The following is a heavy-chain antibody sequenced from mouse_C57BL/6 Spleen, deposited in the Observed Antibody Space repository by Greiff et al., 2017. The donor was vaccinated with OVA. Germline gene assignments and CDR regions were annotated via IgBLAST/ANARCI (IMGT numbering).Heavy chain of an antibody. CDR3: ARESKYYYAMDY. CDR1: GYTFTSYW. CDR2: INPSNGGT. Sequence: VQLQQPGTELVKPGASVKLSCKASGYTFTSYWMHWVKLRPGQGLEWIGNINPSNGGTNYNEKFKSKATLTVDKSSSTAYMQLSSLTSEDSAVYYCARESKYYYAMDYWGQGTSVTVSS. J-gene: IGHJ4*01. D-gene: IGHD2-5*01. V-gene: IGHV1-53*01.